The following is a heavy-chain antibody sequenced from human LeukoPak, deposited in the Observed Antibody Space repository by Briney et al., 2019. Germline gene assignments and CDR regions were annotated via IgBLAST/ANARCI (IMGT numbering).Heavy chain of an antibody. CDR1: GFTFSSYS. V-gene: IGHV3-49*04. CDR3: TRDPAGENI. CDR2: IRSKAYGGTT. J-gene: IGHJ3*02. D-gene: IGHD3-16*01. Sequence: GGSLRLSCAASGFTFSSYSMNWVRQAPGKGLEWVGFIRSKAYGGTTEYAASVKGRFTISRDDSKSIAYLQMNSLKTEDTAVYYCTRDPAGENIWGQGTMVTVSS.